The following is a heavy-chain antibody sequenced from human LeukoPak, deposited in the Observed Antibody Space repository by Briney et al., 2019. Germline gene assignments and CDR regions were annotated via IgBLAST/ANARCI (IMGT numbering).Heavy chain of an antibody. Sequence: GASVKVSCKASGYTFTGYYMHWVRQAPGQGLEWMGWINPNSGGTNYAQKFQGRVTMTRDTSISTAYMELSRLRSDDTAVYYCARDLRLFEVFGPLEYWGQGTLVTVSS. CDR2: INPNSGGT. CDR1: GYTFTGYY. D-gene: IGHD3-3*01. J-gene: IGHJ4*02. CDR3: ARDLRLFEVFGPLEY. V-gene: IGHV1-2*02.